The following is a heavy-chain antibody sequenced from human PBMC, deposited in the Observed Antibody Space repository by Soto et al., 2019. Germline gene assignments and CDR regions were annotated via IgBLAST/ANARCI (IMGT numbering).Heavy chain of an antibody. CDR3: ARDFDRTPGIY. J-gene: IGHJ4*02. CDR1: GFSFSSYW. CDR2: IKQDGSEE. V-gene: IGHV3-7*04. D-gene: IGHD3-9*01. Sequence: EVQLVQSGGGVVQPGESLRLSCAASGFSFSSYWMSWVRQAPGKGLEWLASIKQDGSEEYSADSVKGRFTISRDSAKTSLYLQRNSLGAEDTAVYYCARDFDRTPGIYWGQGTLVTVSS.